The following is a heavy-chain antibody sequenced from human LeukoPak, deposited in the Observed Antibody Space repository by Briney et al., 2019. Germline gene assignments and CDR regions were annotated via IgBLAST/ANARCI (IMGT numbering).Heavy chain of an antibody. CDR3: AKDRTSAAIYYMDV. J-gene: IGHJ6*03. D-gene: IGHD2-2*01. CDR1: GYTLTELS. Sequence: ASVKVSCKVSGYTLTELSMHWVRQAPGKGLEWMGGFDPEDGETICAQKFQGRVTMTEDTSTDTAYMELSSLRSEDTAVYYCAKDRTSAAIYYMDVWGKGTTVTISS. CDR2: FDPEDGET. V-gene: IGHV1-24*01.